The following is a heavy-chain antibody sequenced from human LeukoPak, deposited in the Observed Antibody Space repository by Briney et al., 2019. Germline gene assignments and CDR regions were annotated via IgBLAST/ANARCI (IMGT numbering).Heavy chain of an antibody. J-gene: IGHJ1*01. CDR1: GFSLSNYW. V-gene: IGHV3-74*01. CDR3: ARLKYGSPQH. Sequence: PGGSLRLSCAASGFSLSNYWMHWVRQTPGKGLVWVSRISGDEIWTSYADSVKGRFIISRDNAKNSLYLQMNSLRAEDTAVYYCARLKYGSPQHWGQGTLVTVSS. D-gene: IGHD1-26*01. CDR2: ISGDEIWT.